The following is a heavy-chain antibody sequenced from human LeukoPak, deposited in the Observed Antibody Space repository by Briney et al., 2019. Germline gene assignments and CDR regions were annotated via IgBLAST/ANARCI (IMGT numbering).Heavy chain of an antibody. Sequence: ASVKLSCKASGSTFTSYGISWLRRSPGQRLEWMGWNSAYNGNTNYAQNLQGRVTMTTVSFTRTAYMEQGRLRSDDTAVEYCACDRIVYSTNFFDYWGQGTLVTVSS. CDR2: NSAYNGNT. D-gene: IGHD1-26*01. CDR3: ACDRIVYSTNFFDY. J-gene: IGHJ4*02. V-gene: IGHV1-18*01. CDR1: GSTFTSYG.